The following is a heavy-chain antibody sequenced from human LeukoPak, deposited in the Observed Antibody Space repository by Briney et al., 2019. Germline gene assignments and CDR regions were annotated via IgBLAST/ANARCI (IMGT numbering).Heavy chain of an antibody. V-gene: IGHV1-18*04. CDR2: ISAYNGNT. J-gene: IGHJ4*02. CDR1: GYTFTSYG. CDR3: AREVRGCSYRFDY. D-gene: IGHD5-18*01. Sequence: GASVKLSCRASGYTFTSYGISWVRQAPGQGLEWMGWISAYNGNTNYAQKLQGRVTMTTDTSASTAYMGLRSLRSDDTAVYYCAREVRGCSYRFDYWGQGTLVTVSS.